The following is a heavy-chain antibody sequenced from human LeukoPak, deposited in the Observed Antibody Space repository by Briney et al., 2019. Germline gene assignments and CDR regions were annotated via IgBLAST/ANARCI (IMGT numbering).Heavy chain of an antibody. CDR3: AKVEAYDSSGYYYSRAAFDI. J-gene: IGHJ3*02. D-gene: IGHD3-22*01. V-gene: IGHV3-23*01. CDR1: GFTFSSYA. Sequence: GGSLRLSCAASGFTFSSYAMSWVRQAPGKGLEWVSAISGSGGSTYYADSVKGRFTISRDNSKNTLYLQMNSLRAEDTAVYYCAKVEAYDSSGYYYSRAAFDIWGQGTMVTVSS. CDR2: ISGSGGST.